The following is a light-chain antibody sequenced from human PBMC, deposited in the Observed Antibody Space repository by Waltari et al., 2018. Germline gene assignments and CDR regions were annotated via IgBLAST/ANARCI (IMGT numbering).Light chain of an antibody. CDR1: QNISNY. CDR2: GAS. V-gene: IGKV1-39*01. J-gene: IGKJ4*01. CDR3: QQYNNWPLT. Sequence: DIQMTQSPSSLSASVGARVTIPCRASQNISNYLIWYHQKPGKAPKFLMFGASSLQSGVPSRFSGSGSGTDFTLTISSLQSEDFAVYYCQQYNNWPLTFGGGTKVEIK.